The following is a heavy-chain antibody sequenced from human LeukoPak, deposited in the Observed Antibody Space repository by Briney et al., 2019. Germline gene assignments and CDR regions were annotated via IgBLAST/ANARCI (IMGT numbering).Heavy chain of an antibody. Sequence: SETLSLTCTVSGGSISSYYWSWIRQPPGKGLEWIGYTYYSGSTNYNPSLKSRVTISVDTSKNQFPLKLSSVTAADTAVYYCARDEKQGFDPWGQGTLVTVSS. CDR1: GGSISSYY. CDR2: TYYSGST. V-gene: IGHV4-59*01. J-gene: IGHJ5*02. CDR3: ARDEKQGFDP.